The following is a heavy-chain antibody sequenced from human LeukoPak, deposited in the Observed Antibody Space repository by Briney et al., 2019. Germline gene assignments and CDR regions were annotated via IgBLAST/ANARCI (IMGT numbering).Heavy chain of an antibody. Sequence: SETLSLTCSVSGGSISSSSDYWGWIRQHPGKGLEWIGYIYHSGSTNYNPSLKSRVTVSIDTSKTQFSLKLSSVTAADTAVYYCARTYYDFWSGYQTPTWFDPWGQGTLVTVSS. J-gene: IGHJ5*02. D-gene: IGHD3-3*01. CDR3: ARTYYDFWSGYQTPTWFDP. CDR1: GGSISSSSDY. CDR2: IYHSGST. V-gene: IGHV4-31*03.